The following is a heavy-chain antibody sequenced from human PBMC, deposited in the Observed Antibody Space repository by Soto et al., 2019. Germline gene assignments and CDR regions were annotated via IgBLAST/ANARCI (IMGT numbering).Heavy chain of an antibody. CDR3: AKDPYYCSSTSCKIYYGMDV. D-gene: IGHD2-2*01. J-gene: IGHJ6*02. CDR1: AFTFTSYA. V-gene: IGHV3-23*01. Sequence: SGSLRLSCAASAFTFTSYAMRWVRQAPGKGLEWVSAISGSGGSTYYADSVKGRFTISRDNSKNTLYLQMNSLRAEDTAVYYCAKDPYYCSSTSCKIYYGMDVWGQGT. CDR2: ISGSGGST.